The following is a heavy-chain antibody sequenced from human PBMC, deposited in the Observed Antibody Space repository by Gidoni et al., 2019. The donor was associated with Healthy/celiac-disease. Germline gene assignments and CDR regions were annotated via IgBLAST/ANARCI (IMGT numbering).Heavy chain of an antibody. CDR3: TRENPYYDILTGYAGYYYYGMDV. CDR2: IRSKAYGGTT. D-gene: IGHD3-9*01. CDR1: GFTFVVYD. Sequence: EVQLVESGGGLVQPGRSLRLSCPASGFTFVVYDMSWVCKAPGKGLEWVGFIRSKAYGGTTEYAASVKGRFTISRDDSKSIAYLQMNSLKTEDTAVYYCTRENPYYDILTGYAGYYYYGMDVWGQGTTVTVSS. J-gene: IGHJ6*02. V-gene: IGHV3-49*04.